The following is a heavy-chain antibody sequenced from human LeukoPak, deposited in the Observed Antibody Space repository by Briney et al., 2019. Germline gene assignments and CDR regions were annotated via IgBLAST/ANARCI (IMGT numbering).Heavy chain of an antibody. CDR1: GFTFSSYN. J-gene: IGHJ4*02. V-gene: IGHV3-21*01. D-gene: IGHD3-10*02. Sequence: GGSLRLSCAASGFTFSSYNMNWVRQAPGQGLEWVSSITSGSSYIYYADSVKGRFTISRDNAKSSLYLQMNSLRAEDTAVYYCARGTMFPYYFDYWGQGTLVTVSS. CDR3: ARGTMFPYYFDY. CDR2: ITSGSSYI.